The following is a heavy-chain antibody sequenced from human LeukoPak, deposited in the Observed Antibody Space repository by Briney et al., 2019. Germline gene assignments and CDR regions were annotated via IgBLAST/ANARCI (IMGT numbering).Heavy chain of an antibody. Sequence: PGASVKVSCKASGYTFTGYYMHWVRQAPGQGLEWMGRINPNSGGTNYAQKLQGRVTMTTDTSTSTAYMELRSLRSDDTAVYYCARGLKNTAMVTSFDYWGQGTLVTVSS. D-gene: IGHD5-18*01. CDR2: INPNSGGT. CDR3: ARGLKNTAMVTSFDY. J-gene: IGHJ4*02. CDR1: GYTFTGYY. V-gene: IGHV1-2*06.